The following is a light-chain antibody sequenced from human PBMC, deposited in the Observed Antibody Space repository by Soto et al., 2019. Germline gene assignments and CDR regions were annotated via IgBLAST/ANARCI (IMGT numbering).Light chain of an antibody. CDR1: QDISSY. Sequence: DIQLTQSPSLLSASVGDRVTITCRASQDISSYLAWYQQKPGRAPELLIHGAHSLHSGVPSRFSGSGSGTEFSLTISSLQHEDFETYYCQQLNSYPLSLGGGTKVDIK. V-gene: IGKV1-9*01. J-gene: IGKJ4*01. CDR2: GAH. CDR3: QQLNSYPLS.